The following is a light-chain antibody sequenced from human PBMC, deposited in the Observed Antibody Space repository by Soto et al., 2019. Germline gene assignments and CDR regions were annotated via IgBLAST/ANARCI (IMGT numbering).Light chain of an antibody. CDR1: QSVLYSSNNKNY. J-gene: IGKJ4*01. V-gene: IGKV4-1*01. Sequence: DIVMTQSPDSLAVSLGERATIYCKSSQSVLYSSNNKNYLAWYQQKPGQPPKLLIYWASTRESGVPDRFSGSGSGTDFALTISSLQAEDAAVYYCQQYYDTPLTFGGGTKVEI. CDR2: WAS. CDR3: QQYYDTPLT.